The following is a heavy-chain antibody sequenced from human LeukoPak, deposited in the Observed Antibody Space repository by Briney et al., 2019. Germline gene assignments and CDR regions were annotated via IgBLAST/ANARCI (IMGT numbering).Heavy chain of an antibody. CDR3: GRPGGRGWFYFGD. V-gene: IGHV4-39*01. CDR2: ISYSGST. D-gene: IGHD6-19*01. J-gene: IGHJ4*02. Sequence: KPSETLSLTCTVSGGSISSSSFYWGWIRQPPGKGLEWIGSISYSGSTYYNPSLKSRVTISVDTSKNQFSLKLSSVTAADTAVYYCGRPGGRGWFYFGDWGQGTLVTVSS. CDR1: GGSISSSSFY.